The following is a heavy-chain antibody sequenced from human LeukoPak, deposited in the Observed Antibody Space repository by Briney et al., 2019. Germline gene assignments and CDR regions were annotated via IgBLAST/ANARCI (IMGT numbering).Heavy chain of an antibody. CDR2: ISYDGSNK. CDR1: GFTFSSYA. V-gene: IGHV3-30-3*01. CDR3: AKDRGYFDL. J-gene: IGHJ2*01. Sequence: GGSLRLSCAASGFTFSSYAMHWVRQAPGKGLEWVAVISYDGSNKYYADSVKGRFTISRDNSKNTLYLQMNSLRAEDTAVYYCAKDRGYFDLWGRGTLVTASS. D-gene: IGHD3-10*01.